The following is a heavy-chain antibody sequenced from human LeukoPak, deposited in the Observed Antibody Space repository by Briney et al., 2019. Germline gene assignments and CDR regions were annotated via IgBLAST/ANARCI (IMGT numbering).Heavy chain of an antibody. CDR1: GYTFTNYD. D-gene: IGHD6-19*01. J-gene: IGHJ4*02. Sequence: ASVTVSCKASGYTFTNYDINWVRQAPGQGLEWMGWMNPNSGNTGYAQKFQGRVTMTRNTSISTAYMELSSLTSDDTAVYYCARDSPVKRYSSGSLGVYWGQGTLVTVSS. CDR3: ARDSPVKRYSSGSLGVY. CDR2: MNPNSGNT. V-gene: IGHV1-8*01.